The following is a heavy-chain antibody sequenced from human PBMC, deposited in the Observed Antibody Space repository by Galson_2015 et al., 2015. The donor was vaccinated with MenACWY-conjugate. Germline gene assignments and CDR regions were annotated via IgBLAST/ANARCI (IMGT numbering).Heavy chain of an antibody. J-gene: IGHJ4*02. CDR3: TTLTMIIIHDDY. Sequence: SLRLSCAASEFTLSNAWMNWVRQAPGKGLEWVGIIKSKPDGGATDYAARVKGRFTISRDDSKNTLYLQMNSLKTEDTAVYYCTTLTMIIIHDDYWGQGTLVTVSS. D-gene: IGHD3-22*01. CDR2: IKSKPDGGAT. CDR1: EFTLSNAW. V-gene: IGHV3-15*01.